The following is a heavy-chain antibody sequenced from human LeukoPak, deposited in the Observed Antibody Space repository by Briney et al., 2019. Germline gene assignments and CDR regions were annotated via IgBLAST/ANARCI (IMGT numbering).Heavy chain of an antibody. CDR2: ISSRGTTT. CDR3: ARDRGSNNYFDH. D-gene: IGHD2-2*01. Sequence: PGGSLRLSYLASGFTFRDYYMTWIRQAPGKGLEWISFISSRGTTTDYADSVKGRFTISRDNANSSLFLQMNSLRAEDTALYYCARDRGSNNYFDHWGQGTLVTVSS. J-gene: IGHJ4*02. CDR1: GFTFRDYY. V-gene: IGHV3-11*01.